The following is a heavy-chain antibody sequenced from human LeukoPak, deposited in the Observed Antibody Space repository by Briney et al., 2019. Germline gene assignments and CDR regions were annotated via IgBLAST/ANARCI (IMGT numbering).Heavy chain of an antibody. CDR1: GYTFTGYY. CDR2: INPNSGGT. Sequence: VASVKVSCKASGYTFTGYYMHWVRQAPGQGLEWMGWINPNSGGTNYAQKFQGRVTMTRDTSISTAYMELSSLRSEDTAVYYCARAGLGTTREDDAFDIWGQGTMVTVSS. J-gene: IGHJ3*02. CDR3: ARAGLGTTREDDAFDI. V-gene: IGHV1-2*02. D-gene: IGHD1-7*01.